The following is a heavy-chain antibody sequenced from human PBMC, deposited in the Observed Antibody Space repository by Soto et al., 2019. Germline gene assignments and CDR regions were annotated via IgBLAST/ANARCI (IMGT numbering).Heavy chain of an antibody. V-gene: IGHV1-46*01. CDR3: SEGFDSSGSPPPR. Sequence: GXSLKVSSKASVYTFTSYYMHWVRQAPGQGLEWMGIINPSGGSTSYAQKFQGRVTMTRDTSTSTVYMELSSLRSEDTAVYYCSEGFDSSGSPPPRWGQGSLFTGSS. D-gene: IGHD3-22*01. J-gene: IGHJ1*01. CDR2: INPSGGST. CDR1: VYTFTSYY.